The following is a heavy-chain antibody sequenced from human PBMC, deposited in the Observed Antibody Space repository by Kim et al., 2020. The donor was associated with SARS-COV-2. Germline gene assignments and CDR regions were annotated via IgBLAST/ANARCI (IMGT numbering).Heavy chain of an antibody. D-gene: IGHD5-18*01. Sequence: VKGRFTISRDNAKNSLYLQMNCLGAEDTALYYCAEDMGSDGYSYGLPLDYWGQGTLVTVSS. J-gene: IGHJ4*02. V-gene: IGHV3-9*01. CDR3: AEDMGSDGYSYGLPLDY.